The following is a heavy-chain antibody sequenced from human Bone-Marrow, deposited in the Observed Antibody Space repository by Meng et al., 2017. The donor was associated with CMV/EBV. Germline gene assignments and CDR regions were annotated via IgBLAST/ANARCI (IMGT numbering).Heavy chain of an antibody. CDR3: ATELAEGPFAY. CDR2: IKQDGSEK. Sequence: LSLTCAASGFTFSSYWMSWVRQAPGKGLEWVANIKQDGSEKYYVDSVKGRFTISRDNAKNSLYLQMNSLRAEDTAVYYCATELAEGPFAYWGQGTLVTVSS. CDR1: GFTFSSYW. V-gene: IGHV3-7*01. D-gene: IGHD3-10*01. J-gene: IGHJ4*02.